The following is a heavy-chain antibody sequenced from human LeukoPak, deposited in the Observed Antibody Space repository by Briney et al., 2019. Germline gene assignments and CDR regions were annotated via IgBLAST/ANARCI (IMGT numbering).Heavy chain of an antibody. D-gene: IGHD6-19*01. CDR2: FSGSGTST. CDR1: GFSFSSYG. Sequence: GGTLRLSCAASGFSFSSYGMSWVRQAPGKGLEWVSAFSGSGTSTYYADSVKGRFTISRDNSKNTLYLQMNSLRAEDTAVYYCATDHGSGWYFDYWGQGTLVTVSS. J-gene: IGHJ4*02. V-gene: IGHV3-23*01. CDR3: ATDHGSGWYFDY.